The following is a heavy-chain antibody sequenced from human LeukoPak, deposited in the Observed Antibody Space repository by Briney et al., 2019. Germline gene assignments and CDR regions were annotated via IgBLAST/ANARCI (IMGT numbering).Heavy chain of an antibody. CDR2: IRYDGSNK. Sequence: QAGGSLRLSCAASGFTFSSYGMHWVRQAPGKGLEWVAFIRYDGSNKYYADSVKGRFTISRDNSKNTLYLQMNSLRAEDTAVYYCAKDALWFGEFSIIDYWGQGTLVTASS. CDR3: AKDALWFGEFSIIDY. V-gene: IGHV3-30*02. J-gene: IGHJ4*02. D-gene: IGHD3-10*01. CDR1: GFTFSSYG.